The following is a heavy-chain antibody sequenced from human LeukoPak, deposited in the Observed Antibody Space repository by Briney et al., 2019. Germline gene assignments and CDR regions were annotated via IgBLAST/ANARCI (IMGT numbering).Heavy chain of an antibody. V-gene: IGHV3-21*01. CDR1: GFTFSSYS. CDR3: ARELPGYSYGYYYFDY. CDR2: ISSSSYI. Sequence: PGGSLRLSCAASGFTFSSYSMNWVRQAPGKGLEWVSSISSSSYIYYADSVKGRFTISRDNAKNSLYLQMNSLRGEDAAVYYCARELPGYSYGYYYFDYWGQGTLVTVSS. J-gene: IGHJ4*02. D-gene: IGHD5-18*01.